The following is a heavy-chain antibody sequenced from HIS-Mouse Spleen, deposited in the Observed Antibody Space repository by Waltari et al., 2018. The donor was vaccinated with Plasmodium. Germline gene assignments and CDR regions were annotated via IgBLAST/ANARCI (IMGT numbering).Heavy chain of an antibody. Sequence: EVQLVESGGGLVQPGGSMRLSWAGSGFSFRSYWMSWVRQAPGKGLEWVANIKQDGSEKYYVDSVKGRFTISRDNAKNSLYLQMNSLRAEDTAVYYCASSWYWYFDLWGRGTLVTVSS. J-gene: IGHJ2*01. CDR3: ASSWYWYFDL. CDR2: IKQDGSEK. V-gene: IGHV3-7*01. D-gene: IGHD6-13*01. CDR1: GFSFRSYW.